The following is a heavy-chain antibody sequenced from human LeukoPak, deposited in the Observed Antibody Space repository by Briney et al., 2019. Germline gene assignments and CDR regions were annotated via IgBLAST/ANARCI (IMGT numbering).Heavy chain of an antibody. V-gene: IGHV3-30*18. CDR3: AKAMVRGEGYGMGV. Sequence: GRSLRLSRAASGFTFSSYGMHWVRQAPGKGLEWVAVISYDGSNKYYADSVKGRFTISRDKSKNTLYLQMNSLRAEDTAVYYCAKAMVRGEGYGMGVWGKGTTVTVSS. CDR2: ISYDGSNK. J-gene: IGHJ6*04. CDR1: GFTFSSYG. D-gene: IGHD3-10*01.